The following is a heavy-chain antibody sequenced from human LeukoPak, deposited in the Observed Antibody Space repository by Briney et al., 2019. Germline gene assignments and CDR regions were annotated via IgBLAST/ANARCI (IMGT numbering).Heavy chain of an antibody. Sequence: GGSLRLSCAPARFTFSSHGMHWVRQAPGKGLEWVAVIWYDGSNKYYADSVKARFTISRDNSKNTLYLQMNSLRAEDTAVYYCARDGDHGDLDYWGQGTLVTVSS. D-gene: IGHD4-17*01. CDR3: ARDGDHGDLDY. CDR1: RFTFSSHG. J-gene: IGHJ4*02. CDR2: IWYDGSNK. V-gene: IGHV3-33*01.